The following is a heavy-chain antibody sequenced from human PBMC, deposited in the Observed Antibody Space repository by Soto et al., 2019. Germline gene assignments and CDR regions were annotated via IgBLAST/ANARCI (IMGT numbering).Heavy chain of an antibody. CDR3: ARDLRYYDFWSGRATYTWFDP. CDR2: IYTSGST. J-gene: IGHJ5*02. Sequence: PSETVSLTCTVSGGSISSYYWSSLRQPAGRGLEWIGRIYTSGSTNYNPSRKRRVTISVDTSKNQFSLKLSSVTAADTAVYYCARDLRYYDFWSGRATYTWFDPWGQGTLVTVS. CDR1: GGSISSYY. D-gene: IGHD3-3*01. V-gene: IGHV4-4*07.